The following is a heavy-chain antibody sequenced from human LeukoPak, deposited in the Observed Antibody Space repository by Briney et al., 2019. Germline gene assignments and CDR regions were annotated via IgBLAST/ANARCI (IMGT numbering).Heavy chain of an antibody. CDR2: ISSSSSTI. J-gene: IGHJ5*02. D-gene: IGHD5-12*01. CDR1: GFTFSSYS. V-gene: IGHV3-48*01. Sequence: GGSLRLSCAASGFTFSSYSMNWVRQAPGKGLEWVSYISSSSSTIYYADSVKGRFTISRDNAKNSLYLQMNSLRAEDTAVYYCARGGGYSGYDLQFDPWGQGTLVTVSS. CDR3: ARGGGYSGYDLQFDP.